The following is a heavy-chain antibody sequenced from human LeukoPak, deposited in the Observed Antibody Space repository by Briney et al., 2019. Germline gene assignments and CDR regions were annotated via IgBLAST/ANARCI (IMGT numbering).Heavy chain of an antibody. CDR3: ARSYYGSGSYYLS. D-gene: IGHD3-10*01. CDR2: INPNSGGT. Sequence: ASVKVSRKASGYTFTGYYMHWVRQAPGQGLEWMGWINPNSGGTNYAQKFQGRVTMTRDTSISTAYMELSRLRSDDTAVYYCARSYYGSGSYYLSWGQGTLVTVSS. V-gene: IGHV1-2*02. CDR1: GYTFTGYY. J-gene: IGHJ5*02.